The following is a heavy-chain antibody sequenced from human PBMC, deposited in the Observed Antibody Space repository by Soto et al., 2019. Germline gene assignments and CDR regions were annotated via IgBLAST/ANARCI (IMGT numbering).Heavy chain of an antibody. J-gene: IGHJ4*02. V-gene: IGHV1-69*06. Sequence: QVQLVQSGAEVKRPGSSVKVSCKASGGTFSSYPISWVRQAPGQGLEWMGGTNGNLGTGNYAPKFRGRLTITSDISTTTAYMELSRLASEDTAVYYCARRDSHGYFRYFDNWGQGTLVTVSS. CDR1: GGTFSSYP. CDR2: TNGNLGTG. CDR3: ARRDSHGYFRYFDN. D-gene: IGHD4-17*01.